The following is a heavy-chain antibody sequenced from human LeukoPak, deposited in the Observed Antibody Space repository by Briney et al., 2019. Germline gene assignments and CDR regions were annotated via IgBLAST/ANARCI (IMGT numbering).Heavy chain of an antibody. D-gene: IGHD3-22*01. J-gene: IGHJ4*02. Sequence: GGSLRLSCAATGFTFSSYAMRWVRQAPGKGLEWVSTISAGGGSTYYADSVKGRFTISRDNSKTTLYLQMNSLRAEDTATYYCAKGGYYDNGGYLDFWGQGTLVTVSS. CDR3: AKGGYYDNGGYLDF. CDR1: GFTFSSYA. V-gene: IGHV3-23*01. CDR2: ISAGGGST.